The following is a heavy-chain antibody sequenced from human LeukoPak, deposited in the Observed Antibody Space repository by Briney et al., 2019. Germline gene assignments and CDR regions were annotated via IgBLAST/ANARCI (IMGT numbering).Heavy chain of an antibody. CDR3: ASGREIVVVPAAIYT. V-gene: IGHV3-30-3*01. Sequence: GGSLRLSCAASGFTFSSYAMHWVRQAPGKGLEWVAVISYDGSNKYYADSVKGRFTISRDNSKNTLYLQMNSLRAEDTAVYYCASGREIVVVPAAIYTWGQGTLVTVSS. D-gene: IGHD2-2*02. CDR2: ISYDGSNK. CDR1: GFTFSSYA. J-gene: IGHJ5*02.